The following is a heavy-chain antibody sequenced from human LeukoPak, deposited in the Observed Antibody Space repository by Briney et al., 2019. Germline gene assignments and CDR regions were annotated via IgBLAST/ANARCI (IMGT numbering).Heavy chain of an antibody. CDR2: IKQDGSEK. D-gene: IGHD6-13*01. CDR1: GFTFSSYW. Sequence: GGSLRLSCAASGFTFSSYWMSGVRQAPGKGLEWVANIKQDGSEKYYVDSVKGRFTISRDNAKNSLYLQMNSLRAEDTAVYYCARVTGRIAAAGTGTFYYYGMDVWGQGTTVTVSS. J-gene: IGHJ6*02. CDR3: ARVTGRIAAAGTGTFYYYGMDV. V-gene: IGHV3-7*01.